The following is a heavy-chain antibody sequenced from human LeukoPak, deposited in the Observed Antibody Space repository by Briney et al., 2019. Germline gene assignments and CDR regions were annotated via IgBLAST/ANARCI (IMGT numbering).Heavy chain of an antibody. J-gene: IGHJ3*02. CDR2: INPNSGGT. CDR3: ARDLGSSDAFDI. D-gene: IGHD1-26*01. V-gene: IGHV1-2*02. Sequence: ASVKVSCKASGYTFTGCYMHWVRQAPAQGLEWMGWINPNSGGTNYAQKFQARVTMTRDTSISTAYMELSRLRSDDTAVYYGARDLGSSDAFDIWGQGTMVTVSS. CDR1: GYTFTGCY.